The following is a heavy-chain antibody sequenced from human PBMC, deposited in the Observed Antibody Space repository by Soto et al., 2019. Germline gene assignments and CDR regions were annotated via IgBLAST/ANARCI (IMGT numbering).Heavy chain of an antibody. V-gene: IGHV1-69*01. D-gene: IGHD3-22*01. CDR2: IIPIFGTA. CDR3: ARAFDYFDSSGYHYDAVGI. CDR1: GGPFSSYA. J-gene: IGHJ3*02. Sequence: QVQLVQSGAEVKKPGSSVKVSCKASGGPFSSYAISWVRQAPGQGLEWMGGIIPIFGTANYAQKFQGRVTITADESTSTAYMELSSQRSEDTAVYYCARAFDYFDSSGYHYDAVGIWGQGTMVTVSS.